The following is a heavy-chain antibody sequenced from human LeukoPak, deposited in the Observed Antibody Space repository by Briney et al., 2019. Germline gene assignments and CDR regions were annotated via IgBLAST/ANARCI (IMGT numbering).Heavy chain of an antibody. CDR2: ISDSGYST. CDR1: GFTFNSYT. Sequence: GGSLRLSCAASGFTFNSYTMSWVRQAPGKGLEWVSAISDSGYSTYYADSVKGRFTISRDRSKNTVYLQMNSLRAEDTAVYFCARMYYHDSSDYYCAPDYWGQGTLVTVSS. J-gene: IGHJ4*02. CDR3: ARMYYHDSSDYYCAPDY. V-gene: IGHV3-23*01. D-gene: IGHD3-22*01.